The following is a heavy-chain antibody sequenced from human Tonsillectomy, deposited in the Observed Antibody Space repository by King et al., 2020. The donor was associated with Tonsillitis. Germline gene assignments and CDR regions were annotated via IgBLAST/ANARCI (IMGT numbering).Heavy chain of an antibody. CDR1: GGSFSSYV. J-gene: IGHJ6*03. Sequence: QLVQSGAEVKKPGSSVKVFCKASGGSFSSYVINWVRQAPGQGLEWMGRIIPILGIANYAQKFQGRVTITADKSTSTAYMELSSLRSEDTAVYYCASPGAAGTYYMDVWDKGTPVTVSS. CDR2: IIPILGIA. V-gene: IGHV1-69*09. D-gene: IGHD6-13*01. CDR3: ASPGAAGTYYMDV.